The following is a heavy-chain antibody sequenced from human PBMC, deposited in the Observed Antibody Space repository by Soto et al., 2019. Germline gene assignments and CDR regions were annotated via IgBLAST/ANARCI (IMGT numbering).Heavy chain of an antibody. D-gene: IGHD6-13*01. CDR2: ISGSGGST. V-gene: IGHV3-23*01. J-gene: IGHJ5*02. Sequence: GGSLRLSCAASGFTFSSYAMSWVRQAPGKGLEWVSAISGSGGSTYYADSVKGRFTISRDNSKNTLYLQMNSLRAEDTAVYYCAKDARSRLLAAAGTGGGRAWGQGTLVTVSS. CDR3: AKDARSRLLAAAGTGGGRA. CDR1: GFTFSSYA.